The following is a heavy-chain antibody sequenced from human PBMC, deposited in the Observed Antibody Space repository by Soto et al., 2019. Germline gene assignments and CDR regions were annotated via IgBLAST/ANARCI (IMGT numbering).Heavy chain of an antibody. J-gene: IGHJ4*01. CDR1: GFTFNKYA. CDR2: ISGSSSTT. CDR3: APPRYDYGDDAVGY. Sequence: EVQLLEYGGGLVQRGESLRLSCVASGFTFNKYAMTWVRQAPGKGLEWVSSISGSSSTTYYADSVKGRFTISRDNSKNTVYLHMNTLSTEDTAVYYCAPPRYDYGDDAVGYWGQGTLVTVSS. V-gene: IGHV3-23*01. D-gene: IGHD4-17*01.